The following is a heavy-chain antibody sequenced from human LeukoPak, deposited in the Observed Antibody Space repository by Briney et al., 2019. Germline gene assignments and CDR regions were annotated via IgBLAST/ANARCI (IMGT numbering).Heavy chain of an antibody. CDR3: AKDKGDVGSSGRLEY. V-gene: IGHV3-23*01. Sequence: GGSLRLSCVDSGFTFSSSWMSWVRQAPGKGLEWVSAISGSGGSTYYADSVKGRFTISRDNSKNTLFLQMNSLTDEDTAVYYCAKDKGDVGSSGRLEYWGQGTLVTVPS. J-gene: IGHJ4*02. CDR2: ISGSGGST. CDR1: GFTFSSSW. D-gene: IGHD6-6*01.